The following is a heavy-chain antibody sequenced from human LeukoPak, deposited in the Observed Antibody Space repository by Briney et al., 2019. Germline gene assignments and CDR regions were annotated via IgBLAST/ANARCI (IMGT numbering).Heavy chain of an antibody. Sequence: SETLSLTCTVSGGSISSGSYYWSWIRQPAGKGLEWIGRIYTSGSTNYNPSLKSRATISVDTSKNQFSLKLSSVTAADTAVYYCARGIAAAGFFDYWGQGTLVTVSS. CDR2: IYTSGST. V-gene: IGHV4-61*02. CDR3: ARGIAAAGFFDY. D-gene: IGHD6-13*01. J-gene: IGHJ4*02. CDR1: GGSISSGSYY.